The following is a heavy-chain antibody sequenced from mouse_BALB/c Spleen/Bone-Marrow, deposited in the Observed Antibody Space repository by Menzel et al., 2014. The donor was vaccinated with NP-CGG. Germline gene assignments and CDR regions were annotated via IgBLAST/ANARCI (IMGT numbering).Heavy chain of an antibody. CDR2: ISYDGTN. J-gene: IGHJ1*01. Sequence: VQLKDSGPGLVKPSQSLSLTCSVTGYSITSGYFWNWIRQFPGNKLEWMGYISYDGTNNYNPSLKNRISITRDTSKNHFFLKLNSVTTEDTATYYCARVSYRYNWYFDVWGAGTTVTVSS. CDR3: ARVSYRYNWYFDV. D-gene: IGHD2-14*01. V-gene: IGHV3-6*02. CDR1: GYSITSGYF.